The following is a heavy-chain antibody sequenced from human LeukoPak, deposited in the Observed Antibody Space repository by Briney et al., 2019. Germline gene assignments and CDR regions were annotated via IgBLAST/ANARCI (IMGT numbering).Heavy chain of an antibody. CDR1: GGSISSSNCY. J-gene: IGHJ4*02. CDR3: ARRHYYDSSGYYHYFDY. CDR2: IYYSGST. Sequence: PSETLSLTRNVSGGSISSSNCYWGWIRQPPGKGLEWIGSIYYSGSTYYSPSLKSRVTISVDTSKNQFSLKLSSVTAADTAVYYCARRHYYDSSGYYHYFDYWGQGTLVTVSS. D-gene: IGHD3-22*01. V-gene: IGHV4-39*01.